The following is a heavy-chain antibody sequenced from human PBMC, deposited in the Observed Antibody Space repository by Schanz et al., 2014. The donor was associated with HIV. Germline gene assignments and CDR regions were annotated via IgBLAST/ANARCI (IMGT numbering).Heavy chain of an antibody. CDR2: ITESGGRT. D-gene: IGHD3-22*01. Sequence: EVQLLDSGGGLVQPGGSLRLSCAASGFAFSNYAMSWVRQAPGKGLEWVSSITESGGRTYYADSVNGRFTISRDNSKNTLYLQMSSLRAEDTAVYYCVHDDSDNDGFDMWGQGTMVTVS. CDR1: GFAFSNYA. CDR3: VHDDSDNDGFDM. V-gene: IGHV3-23*01. J-gene: IGHJ3*02.